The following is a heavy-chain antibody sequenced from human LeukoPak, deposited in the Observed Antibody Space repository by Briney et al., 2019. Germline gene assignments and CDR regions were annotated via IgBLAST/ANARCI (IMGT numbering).Heavy chain of an antibody. J-gene: IGHJ4*02. D-gene: IGHD3-9*01. CDR3: ARAYYDILTGYPFDY. CDR1: GGSFSGYY. Sequence: PSETLSLTCAVYGGSFSGYYWSWIRQPPGKGLEWIGEINHSGSTNYNPSLKSRVTISVDTSKNQFSLKLSSVTAADTAVYYCARAYYDILTGYPFDYWGQGTLVTVSS. V-gene: IGHV4-34*01. CDR2: INHSGST.